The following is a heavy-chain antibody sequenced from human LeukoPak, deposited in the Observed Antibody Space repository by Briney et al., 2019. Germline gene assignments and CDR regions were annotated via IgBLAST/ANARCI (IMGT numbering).Heavy chain of an antibody. J-gene: IGHJ4*02. CDR3: ARAYSSYTPSDY. CDR2: IYHSGST. CDR1: GGSISTYY. V-gene: IGHV4-59*01. Sequence: SETLSLTCTLSGGSISTYYWSWIRQPPGKGLEWIGYIYHSGSTNYNPSLKSRVTISVDTSKNQFSLKLSSVTAADTAVYYCARAYSSYTPSDYWGQGTLVTVSS. D-gene: IGHD6-6*01.